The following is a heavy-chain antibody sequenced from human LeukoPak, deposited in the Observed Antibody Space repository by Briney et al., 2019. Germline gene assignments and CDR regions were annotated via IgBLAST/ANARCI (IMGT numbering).Heavy chain of an antibody. J-gene: IGHJ4*02. CDR2: VYHSGNT. D-gene: IGHD3-10*01. CDR3: ASIRYYYDSGRLAV. V-gene: IGHV4-38-2*02. CDR1: GYSINSGYY. Sequence: SETLSLTCTVSGYSINSGYYWGWIRQPPGKGLELIGTVYHSGNTYYNASLQSRVTLSLDTSNNQFSLKLSSVTAADTAVYYCASIRYYYDSGRLAVWGQGTLVIVSS.